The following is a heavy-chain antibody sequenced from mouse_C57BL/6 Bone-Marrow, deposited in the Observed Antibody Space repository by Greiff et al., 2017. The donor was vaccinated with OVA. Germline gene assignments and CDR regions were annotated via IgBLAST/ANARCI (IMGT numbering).Heavy chain of an antibody. V-gene: IGHV1-59*01. CDR2: IDPSDSYT. CDR3: ARRYGPYFDY. CDR1: GYTFTSYW. J-gene: IGHJ2*01. D-gene: IGHD2-14*01. Sequence: QVQLQQPGAELVRPGTSVKLSCKASGYTFTSYWMHWVKQRPGQGLEWIGVIDPSDSYTNYNQKFKGKATLTVDTSSSTAYMQLSSLTSEDSAVDYCARRYGPYFDYWGQGTTLTVSS.